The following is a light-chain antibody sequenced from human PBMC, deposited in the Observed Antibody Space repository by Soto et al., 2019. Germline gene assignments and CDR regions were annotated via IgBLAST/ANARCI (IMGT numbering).Light chain of an antibody. CDR3: QQYGSAPWT. Sequence: ILLPQSPRTLSWDGVVIFTVSRRASQRGSSRYLAWYQQKPGQAPRLLIYGASSRATGIPDRFSGSGSGTDFTLTISRLEPEDFAVYSCQQYGSAPWTFGQGTKVE. V-gene: IGKV3-20*01. CDR2: GAS. CDR1: QRGSSRY. J-gene: IGKJ1*01.